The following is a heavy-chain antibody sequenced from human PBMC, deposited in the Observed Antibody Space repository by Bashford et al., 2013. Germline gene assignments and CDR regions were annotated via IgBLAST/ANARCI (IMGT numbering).Heavy chain of an antibody. Sequence: WVRQMPGKGLEWMGIIYPGDSDTRYSPSFQGQVTISADKSISTAYLQWSSLKASDTAMYYCATHPVDYFYFDYWGQGPWSTVSS. V-gene: IGHV5-51*01. CDR2: IYPGDSDT. D-gene: IGHD5-12*01. J-gene: IGHJ4*03. CDR3: ATHPVDYFYFDY.